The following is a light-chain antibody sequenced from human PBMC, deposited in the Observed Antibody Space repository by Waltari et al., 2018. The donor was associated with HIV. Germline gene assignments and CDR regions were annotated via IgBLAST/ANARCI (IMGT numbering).Light chain of an antibody. CDR3: QQYGSSLFT. CDR1: QSVSNTY. J-gene: IGKJ3*01. Sequence: IVLTQSPGTLSLSPGERATLSCRASQSVSNTYLAWYQQKPGQAPRLLIYGASSSATGIPDRFTGSGSGTDFTLTISRLEPEDFAVYYCQQYGSSLFTFGPGTKVDIK. CDR2: GAS. V-gene: IGKV3-20*01.